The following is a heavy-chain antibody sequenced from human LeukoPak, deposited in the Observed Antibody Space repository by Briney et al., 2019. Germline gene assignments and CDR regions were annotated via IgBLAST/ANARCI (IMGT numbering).Heavy chain of an antibody. Sequence: SETLSLTCTVSGGSISSHYWGWIRQPPGKGLEWIGYLYGSGSTKANPSLESRVTMSVDTSKNQFSLKLSSVTAADTAVYYCARDTEGRADYWGQGTLVTVSS. CDR1: GGSISSHY. CDR3: ARDTEGRADY. D-gene: IGHD4-17*01. V-gene: IGHV4-59*11. J-gene: IGHJ4*02. CDR2: LYGSGST.